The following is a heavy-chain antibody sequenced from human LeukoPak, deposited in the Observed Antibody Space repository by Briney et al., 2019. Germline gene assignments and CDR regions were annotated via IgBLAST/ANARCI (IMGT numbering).Heavy chain of an antibody. D-gene: IGHD2-21*01. CDR2: INPNSGGT. CDR3: ARHTPYYYYYYMDV. J-gene: IGHJ6*03. V-gene: IGHV1-2*06. Sequence: ASVKVSCKASGYTFTGYYVHWVRQAPGQGLEWMGRINPNSGGTNYAQKFQGRVTMTRDTSISTAYMELSRLRSDDTAVYYCARHTPYYYYYYMDVWGKGTTVTVSS. CDR1: GYTFTGYY.